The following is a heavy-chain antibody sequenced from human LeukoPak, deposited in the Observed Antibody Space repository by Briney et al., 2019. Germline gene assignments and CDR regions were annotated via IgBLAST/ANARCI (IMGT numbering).Heavy chain of an antibody. Sequence: ASVKVSCKASGYSFSTNGITWVRQAPGQGLEWMGWISAYNGNTNYAQKLQGRVTMTTDTSTSTAYMELRSLRSDDTAVYYCARDRGRAPFDPWGQGPRVIVSS. CDR3: ARDRGRAPFDP. CDR2: ISAYNGNT. V-gene: IGHV1-18*01. J-gene: IGHJ5*02. D-gene: IGHD3-10*01. CDR1: GYSFSTNG.